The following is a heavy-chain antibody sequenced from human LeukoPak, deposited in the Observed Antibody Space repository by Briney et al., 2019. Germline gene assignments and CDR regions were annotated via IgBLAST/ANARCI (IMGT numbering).Heavy chain of an antibody. Sequence: GSLRLSCAASGFTFSSYAMSWVRQAPGKGLEWVSAISNSGGSTYYADSVKGRFTISRDNSKNTLNLQVNSLRAEDTAVYYCAKDSCSSTSCYRGVDYWGQGTLVTVSS. CDR1: GFTFSSYA. J-gene: IGHJ4*02. V-gene: IGHV3-23*01. D-gene: IGHD2-2*01. CDR3: AKDSCSSTSCYRGVDY. CDR2: ISNSGGST.